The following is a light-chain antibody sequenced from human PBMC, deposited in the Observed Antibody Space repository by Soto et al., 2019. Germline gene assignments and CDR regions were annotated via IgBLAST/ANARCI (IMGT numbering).Light chain of an antibody. CDR2: EVS. Sequence: QSALTQPPSASGSPGQSVIISSTGTSSDVGGYNYVSWYQQHPGKAPKLMIYEVSKRPSGVPDRFSGSKSGNTASLTVSGLQAEDEADYYCSSYAGSNNVVFGGGTKLTVL. CDR3: SSYAGSNNVV. V-gene: IGLV2-8*01. J-gene: IGLJ2*01. CDR1: SSDVGGYNY.